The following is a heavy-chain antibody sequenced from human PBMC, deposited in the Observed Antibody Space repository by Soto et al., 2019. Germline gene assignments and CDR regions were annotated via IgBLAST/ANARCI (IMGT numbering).Heavy chain of an antibody. D-gene: IGHD5-18*01. V-gene: IGHV4-34*01. J-gene: IGHJ6*02. Sequence: PSETRCLTCAGYGGSFSGYYWSWIRQPPGKGLEWIGEFNHSGSTNYNPSLKSRVTMSVDTSKNQFSLKLSSVTAADTAVYYCARSYPAMGYLRQYYQSYGMDVWGQRTTVIGS. CDR3: ARSYPAMGYLRQYYQSYGMDV. CDR1: GGSFSGYY. CDR2: FNHSGST.